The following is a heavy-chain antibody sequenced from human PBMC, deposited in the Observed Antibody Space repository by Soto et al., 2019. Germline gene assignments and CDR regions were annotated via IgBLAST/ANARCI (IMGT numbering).Heavy chain of an antibody. CDR2: ISSSSSSYI. J-gene: IGHJ4*02. CDR3: ARDRSVGVPAASFDY. Sequence: GGSVRLSCAAPGFTFSSYSMNWVRQSPGKGLEWVSSISSSSSSYIYYADSVKGRFTISRDNAKNSLYLQMNSLRAEDTAVYYCARDRSVGVPAASFDYWGQGTLVTVSS. V-gene: IGHV3-21*01. D-gene: IGHD2-2*01. CDR1: GFTFSSYS.